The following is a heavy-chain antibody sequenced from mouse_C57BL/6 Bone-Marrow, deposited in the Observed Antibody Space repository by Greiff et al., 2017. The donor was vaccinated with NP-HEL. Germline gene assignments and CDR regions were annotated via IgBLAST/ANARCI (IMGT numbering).Heavy chain of an antibody. J-gene: IGHJ4*01. CDR1: GYAFSSYW. D-gene: IGHD2-3*01. CDR2: IYPGDGDT. Sequence: QVHVKQSGAELVKPGASVKISCKASGYAFSSYWMNWVKQRPGKGLEWIGQIYPGDGDTNYNGKFKGKATLTADKSSSTAYMQLSSLTSEDSAVYFCASDGPTGDAMDYWGQGTSVTVSS. CDR3: ASDGPTGDAMDY. V-gene: IGHV1-80*01.